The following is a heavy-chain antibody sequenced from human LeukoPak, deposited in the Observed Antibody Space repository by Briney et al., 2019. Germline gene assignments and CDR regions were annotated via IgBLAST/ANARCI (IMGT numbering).Heavy chain of an antibody. J-gene: IGHJ4*02. CDR3: AKDPTHYYDSSGYYPYYFDY. D-gene: IGHD3-22*01. V-gene: IGHV3-30-3*01. CDR1: GFTFSSYA. CDR2: ISYDGSNK. Sequence: GGSLRLSCAASGFTFSSYAMHWVRQAPGKGLEWVAVISYDGSNKYYADSVKGRFTISRDNSKNTLYLQMNSLRAEDTAVYYCAKDPTHYYDSSGYYPYYFDYWGQGTLVTVSS.